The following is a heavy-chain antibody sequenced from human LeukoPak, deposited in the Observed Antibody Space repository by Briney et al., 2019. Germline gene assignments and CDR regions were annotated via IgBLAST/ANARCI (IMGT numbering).Heavy chain of an antibody. J-gene: IGHJ4*02. Sequence: PSESPSLTCTASGGSISSYYWSWIRQPPGKGLEWIGYIYYSVSTVYNPSLKSRVTILVDTSKNQFSLTLNSVTAADTAVYYCARDRGAAAGSPYYYFDYWGQGTLVTVSS. CDR3: ARDRGAAAGSPYYYFDY. D-gene: IGHD6-13*01. CDR2: IYYSVST. CDR1: GGSISSYY. V-gene: IGHV4-59*01.